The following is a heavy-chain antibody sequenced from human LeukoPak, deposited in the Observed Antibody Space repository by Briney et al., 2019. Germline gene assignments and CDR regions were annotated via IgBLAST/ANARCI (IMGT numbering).Heavy chain of an antibody. Sequence: SETLSLTCAVYGGSFSGYYWSWIRQPPGKGLEWIGEINHSGSTNYNPSLKSRVTISVDTSKNQFSLKLSSVTAADTAVYYCAAPVFSLGVWGKGTTVTISS. CDR1: GGSFSGYY. J-gene: IGHJ6*04. CDR3: AAPVFSLGV. D-gene: IGHD2-21*01. V-gene: IGHV4-34*01. CDR2: INHSGST.